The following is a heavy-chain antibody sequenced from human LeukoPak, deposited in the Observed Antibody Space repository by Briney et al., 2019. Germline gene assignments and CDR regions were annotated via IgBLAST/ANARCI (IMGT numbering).Heavy chain of an antibody. V-gene: IGHV3-53*01. Sequence: GGSLRLSCAASGFTVITNDMTWVRQAPGKGLEWVSVLYSDGNTKYADSVQGRFTISRDNSKNTLYLEMNSLSPDDTAVYYCAKDAQRGFDYSNSLDKWGQGTLVTVSS. CDR2: LYSDGNT. CDR3: AKDAQRGFDYSNSLDK. CDR1: GFTVITND. J-gene: IGHJ4*02. D-gene: IGHD4-11*01.